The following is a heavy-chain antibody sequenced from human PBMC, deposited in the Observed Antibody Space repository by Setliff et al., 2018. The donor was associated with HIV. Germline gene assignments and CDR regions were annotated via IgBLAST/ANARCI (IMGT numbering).Heavy chain of an antibody. V-gene: IGHV1-46*01. Sequence: ASVKVSCKASGYTFTSHHMHWVRQAPGQGLEWMGYIDPSGGSTFYAQKFQGRVTLTADESTRTAYMELSSLRYDDTAIYYCGSGQHSYSYLGYYYSGVDVWGQGTTVTVSS. CDR1: GYTFTSHH. D-gene: IGHD3-16*01. CDR2: IDPSGGST. CDR3: GSGQHSYSYLGYYYSGVDV. J-gene: IGHJ6*02.